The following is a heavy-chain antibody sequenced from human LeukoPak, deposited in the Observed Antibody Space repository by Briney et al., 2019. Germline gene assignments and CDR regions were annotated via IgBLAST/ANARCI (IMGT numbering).Heavy chain of an antibody. J-gene: IGHJ5*02. CDR2: ISSVGST. D-gene: IGHD3-10*01. V-gene: IGHV3-53*01. CDR3: AKPLLWFGEYGFDP. Sequence: GGSLRLSCAASGFTVSSNYMSWVRQSPGKGLEWVSLISSVGSTYYADSVKGRFIISRDHSKNTLYLQMNSLRAEDTAVYYCAKPLLWFGEYGFDPWGQGTLVTVSS. CDR1: GFTVSSNY.